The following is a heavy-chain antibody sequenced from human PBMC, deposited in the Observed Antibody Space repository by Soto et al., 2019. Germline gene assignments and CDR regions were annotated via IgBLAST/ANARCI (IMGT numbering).Heavy chain of an antibody. CDR3: TTVTTVDYYFDY. J-gene: IGHJ4*02. Sequence: EVQLVESGGGLVQPGGSLRLSCAASGLTFSDRYMDWVRQAPGKGLEWVGRIRKKTNSYTTEYAASVKGRFIISRDDSTNSLYLQMTSLTTADTAVYYCTTVTTVDYYFDYCGQGTLVTVSS. D-gene: IGHD4-17*01. CDR1: GLTFSDRY. V-gene: IGHV3-72*01. CDR2: IRKKTNSYTT.